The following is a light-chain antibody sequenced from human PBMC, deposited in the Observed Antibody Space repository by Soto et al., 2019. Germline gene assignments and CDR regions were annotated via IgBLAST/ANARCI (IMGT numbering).Light chain of an antibody. CDR1: SSDVGGYNR. V-gene: IGLV2-18*02. CDR2: EVS. Sequence: QSALPHPPCLSGSPGDSFTISCPRTSSDVGGYNRVSWYRQPPGTAPKLMIYEVSNRPSGVPDRFSGSESGNTASLTISGLKDEEEADYYCSSYTRSSTYVFGTGTKVTV. CDR3: SSYTRSSTYV. J-gene: IGLJ1*01.